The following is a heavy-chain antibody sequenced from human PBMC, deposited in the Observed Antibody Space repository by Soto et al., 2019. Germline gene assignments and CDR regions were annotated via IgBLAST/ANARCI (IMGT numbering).Heavy chain of an antibody. V-gene: IGHV3-48*02. CDR3: ARESRTYGYHNFDY. Sequence: VGSLRLSCTASGFTFSDYRMSWVRQAPGKGPEWVSHIDSGSDSIHYADSVTGRFTISRDNAKNSLYLQMNSLRDEDTAVYYCARESRTYGYHNFDYWGQGTLVTVSS. CDR1: GFTFSDYR. D-gene: IGHD5-18*01. CDR2: IDSGSDSI. J-gene: IGHJ4*02.